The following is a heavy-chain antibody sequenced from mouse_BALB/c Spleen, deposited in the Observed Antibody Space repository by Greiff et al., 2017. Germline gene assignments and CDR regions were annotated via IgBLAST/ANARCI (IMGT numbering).Heavy chain of an antibody. J-gene: IGHJ4*01. Sequence: VQLVESGAELVRPGTSVKISCKASGYTFTNYWLGWVKQRPGHGLEWIGDIYPGGGYTNYNEKFKGKATLTADTSSSTAYMQLSSLTSEDSAVYFCARAVRRGDYYAMDYWGQGTSVTVSS. CDR2: IYPGGGYT. V-gene: IGHV1-63*02. D-gene: IGHD2-14*01. CDR1: GYTFTNYW. CDR3: ARAVRRGDYYAMDY.